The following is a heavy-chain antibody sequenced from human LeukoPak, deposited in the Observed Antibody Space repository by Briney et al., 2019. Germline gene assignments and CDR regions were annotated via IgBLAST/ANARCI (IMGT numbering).Heavy chain of an antibody. D-gene: IGHD3-10*01. CDR1: GFTFSSYA. J-gene: IGHJ4*02. CDR3: ARDRRVYYYGSGSYYPIHFDY. CDR2: ISYDGSNK. V-gene: IGHV3-30-3*01. Sequence: GGSLRLPCAASGFTFSSYAMHWVRQAPGKGLEWVVVISYDGSNKYYADSVKGRFTISRDNSKNTLYLQMNSLRAEDTAVYYCARDRRVYYYGSGSYYPIHFDYWGQGTLVTVSS.